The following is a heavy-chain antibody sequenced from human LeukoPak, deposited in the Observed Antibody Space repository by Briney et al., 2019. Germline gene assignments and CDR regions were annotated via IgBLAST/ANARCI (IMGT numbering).Heavy chain of an antibody. CDR1: GYTFTHYY. V-gene: IGHV1-2*02. J-gene: IGHJ5*02. Sequence: ASVKVSCKASGYTFTHYYMHWVRQAPGQGLEWMGWINPNSGDTNYAQKFQGRFTMTRDTSISTAYMELSRLRFDDTAIYYCAILKYSGSPRPWGQGTLVTVSS. D-gene: IGHD1-26*01. CDR2: INPNSGDT. CDR3: AILKYSGSPRP.